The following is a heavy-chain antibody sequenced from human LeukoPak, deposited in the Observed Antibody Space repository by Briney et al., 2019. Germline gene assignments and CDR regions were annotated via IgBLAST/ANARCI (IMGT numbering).Heavy chain of an antibody. CDR3: ARDGPRIVGATMGRWDY. Sequence: GASVKVSCKASGGTFSSYAISWVRQAPGQGLEWMGRIIPILGIANYAQKFQGRVTITADKSTSTAYMELSSLRSEDTAVYYCARDGPRIVGATMGRWDYWGQGTLVTVSS. V-gene: IGHV1-69*04. CDR2: IIPILGIA. D-gene: IGHD1-26*01. J-gene: IGHJ4*02. CDR1: GGTFSSYA.